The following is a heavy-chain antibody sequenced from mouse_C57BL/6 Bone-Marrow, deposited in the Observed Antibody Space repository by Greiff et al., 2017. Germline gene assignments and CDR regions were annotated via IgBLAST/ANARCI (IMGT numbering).Heavy chain of an antibody. CDR3: ARLDDGYYYFDY. CDR2: IYPRSGNT. J-gene: IGHJ2*01. D-gene: IGHD2-3*01. CDR1: GYTFTSYG. V-gene: IGHV1-81*01. Sequence: QVQLQQSGAELARPGASVKLSCKASGYTFTSYGLSWVKQRTGQGLEWIGEIYPRSGNTYYNEKFKGKATLTADKSSSTAYMELRSLTSEDSAVYFCARLDDGYYYFDYWGQGTTLTVSS.